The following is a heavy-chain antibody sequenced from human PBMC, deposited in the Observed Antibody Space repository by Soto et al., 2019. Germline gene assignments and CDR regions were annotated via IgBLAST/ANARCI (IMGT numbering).Heavy chain of an antibody. J-gene: IGHJ5*01. CDR3: ANPRSSLVFPTFDS. CDR2: MKSDGSI. V-gene: IGHV3-30*02. CDR1: GFTFRSYG. D-gene: IGHD2-8*01. Sequence: PGGSLRLSCEASGFTFRSYGMHWVRQAPVKWLEWVAFMKSDGSIDHIDTVKGRFTIFGDNSELTLYLQMNNLMPEASAVFYFANPRSSLVFPTFDSWAYGRLVTVS.